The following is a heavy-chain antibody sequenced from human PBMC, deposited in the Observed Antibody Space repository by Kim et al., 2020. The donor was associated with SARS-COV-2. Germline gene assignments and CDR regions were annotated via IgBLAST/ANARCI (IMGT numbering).Heavy chain of an antibody. D-gene: IGHD3-9*01. V-gene: IGHV4-34*01. CDR2: INHSGST. CDR3: AISAAGDMTYYYGMDV. Sequence: SETLSLTCAVYGGSFSGYYWSWIRQPPGKGLEWMGEINHSGSTNYNPSLKSRVTISVDTSKNQISLTLSSVTAADTAVYYCAISAAGDMTYYYGMDVGG. CDR1: GGSFSGYY. J-gene: IGHJ6*02.